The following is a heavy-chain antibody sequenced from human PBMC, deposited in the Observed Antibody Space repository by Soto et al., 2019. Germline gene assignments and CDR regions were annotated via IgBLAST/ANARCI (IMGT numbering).Heavy chain of an antibody. J-gene: IGHJ4*02. CDR1: GYTFTSYD. CDR2: MNPNSGNT. V-gene: IGHV1-8*01. D-gene: IGHD3-3*01. Sequence: ASVKVSCKASGYTFTSYDINWVRQATGQGLEWMGWMNPNSGNTGYAQKFQGRVTMTRNTSISTAYMELGSLRSEDTAVYYCARGLSGFKYYDFWSGYHPFDYWGQGTLVTVSS. CDR3: ARGLSGFKYYDFWSGYHPFDY.